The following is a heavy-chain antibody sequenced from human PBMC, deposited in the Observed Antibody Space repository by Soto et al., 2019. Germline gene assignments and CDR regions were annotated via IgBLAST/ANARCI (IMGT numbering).Heavy chain of an antibody. Sequence: PSETLYLTCTVSGGSISSYYWSWIRQPPGKGLEWIGYIYYSGSTNYNPSLKSRVTISVDTSKNQFSLKLSSVTAADTAVYYCARALGGLRGHINGSAPWGKGTLVTVSP. J-gene: IGHJ5*02. V-gene: IGHV4-59*01. D-gene: IGHD3-16*01. CDR3: ARALGGLRGHINGSAP. CDR2: IYYSGST. CDR1: GGSISSYY.